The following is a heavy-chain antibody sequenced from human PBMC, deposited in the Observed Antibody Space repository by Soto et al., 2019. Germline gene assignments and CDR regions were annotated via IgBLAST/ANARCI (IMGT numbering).Heavy chain of an antibody. CDR3: ERGVPYGALRD. D-gene: IGHD3-16*01. Sequence: GGSLRLSCVVSGFTFSRDEMHWVRQAPGKGLEWLSYISDSGDSIYYADSVKGRFTISRDNAKNSLYLQMHSLRAGDTALYYCERGVPYGALRDWGQGTLVTVSS. V-gene: IGHV3-48*03. CDR2: ISDSGDSI. J-gene: IGHJ1*01. CDR1: GFTFSRDE.